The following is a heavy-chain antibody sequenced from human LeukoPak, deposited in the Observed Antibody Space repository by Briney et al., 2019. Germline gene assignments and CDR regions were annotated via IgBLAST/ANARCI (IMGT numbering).Heavy chain of an antibody. Sequence: HPGGSLRLSCAASGFTFSSYAMHWVRQAPGKGLEWVAVISYDGSNKYYADSVKGRFTTSRDNSKNTLYLQMNSLRAEDTAVYYCARSTTAISNFDYWGQGTLVTVSS. D-gene: IGHD2-21*02. CDR3: ARSTTAISNFDY. CDR1: GFTFSSYA. CDR2: ISYDGSNK. J-gene: IGHJ4*02. V-gene: IGHV3-30*04.